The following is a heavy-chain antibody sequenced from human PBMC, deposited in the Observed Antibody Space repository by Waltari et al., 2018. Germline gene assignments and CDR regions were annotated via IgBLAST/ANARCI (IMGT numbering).Heavy chain of an antibody. CDR2: IRYDGSNK. D-gene: IGHD3-3*01. V-gene: IGHV3-30*02. CDR3: AAIIFWVY. Sequence: QVQLVESGGGVVQPGGSLRLSCAASGFTFSSYGMHWVLQAPGKGLEWVAFIRYDGSNKYYADSVKGRFTISRDNSKNTLYLQMNSLRAEDTAVYYCAAIIFWVYWGQGTLVTVSS. J-gene: IGHJ4*02. CDR1: GFTFSSYG.